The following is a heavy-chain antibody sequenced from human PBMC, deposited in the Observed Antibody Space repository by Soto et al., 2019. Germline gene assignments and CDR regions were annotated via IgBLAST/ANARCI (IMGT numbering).Heavy chain of an antibody. Sequence: QVHLVQSGAEVKKPGASVKVSCKGSGYAFTTYGITWVRQAPGQGLEWMGWISAHNGNTNYAQKLQGRVTVTRDTSTSTAYMALRSLSSDDTAVSYCARGRDGDYWGQGALVTVSS. CDR3: ARGRDGDY. D-gene: IGHD6-6*01. V-gene: IGHV1-18*01. J-gene: IGHJ4*02. CDR1: GYAFTTYG. CDR2: ISAHNGNT.